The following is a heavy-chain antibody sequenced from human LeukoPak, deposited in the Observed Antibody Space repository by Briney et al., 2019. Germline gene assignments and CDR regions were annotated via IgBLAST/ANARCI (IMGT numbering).Heavy chain of an antibody. Sequence: PGGSLRPFCEASDFDFSGHAMTWVRQAPGKGLEWVGRIKPKTDGETTEYAAPVKDRFSISRDDSKSMMYLQMNSLKTEDTAVYYCITPLPYSAQGGQGTLVTVSS. V-gene: IGHV3-15*07. CDR1: DFDFSGHA. CDR3: ITPLPYSAQ. D-gene: IGHD2-21*01. J-gene: IGHJ4*02. CDR2: IKPKTDGETT.